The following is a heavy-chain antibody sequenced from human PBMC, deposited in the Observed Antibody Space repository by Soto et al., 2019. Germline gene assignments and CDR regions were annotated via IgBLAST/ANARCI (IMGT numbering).Heavy chain of an antibody. CDR1: GYSISSSNW. CDR3: ARREIQGPMDY. J-gene: IGHJ4*02. D-gene: IGHD1-26*01. Sequence: QVQLQESGPGLVKPSDTLSLTCAVSGYSISSSNWWGWIRQPPGKGLEWIGYIYYSGTTYYNPSLKRRVPMSLDTSKNQFSLKLTSLTAVDTAVYYCARREIQGPMDYWGQGTLVTVSS. CDR2: IYYSGTT. V-gene: IGHV4-28*01.